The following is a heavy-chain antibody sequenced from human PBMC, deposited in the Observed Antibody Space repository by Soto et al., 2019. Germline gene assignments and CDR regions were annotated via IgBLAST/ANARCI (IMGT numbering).Heavy chain of an antibody. CDR1: GFTFSSYA. CDR2: ISYDGSNK. J-gene: IGHJ4*02. CDR3: ARLWFGELSH. D-gene: IGHD3-10*01. Sequence: PGGSLRLSCAASGFTFSSYAMHWVHQAPGKGLEWVAVISYDGSNKYYADSVKGRFTISRDNSKNTLYLQMNSLRAEDTAVYYCARLWFGELSHWGQGTLVTVSS. V-gene: IGHV3-30-3*01.